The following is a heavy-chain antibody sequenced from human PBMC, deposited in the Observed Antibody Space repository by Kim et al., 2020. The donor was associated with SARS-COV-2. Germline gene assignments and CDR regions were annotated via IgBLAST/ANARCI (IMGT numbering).Heavy chain of an antibody. J-gene: IGHJ4*02. V-gene: IGHV1-8*01. Sequence: ASSKVSCKASGYTFNNFDIHWVRQIPGQGLEWMGYMNPNTGNTVYAQKFQDRVAMTRDTSRSTAYMELRSLRSEDTAIYYCARGASIHDFWGQGTLVTVSS. CDR3: ARGASIHDF. CDR2: MNPNTGNT. D-gene: IGHD3-16*01. CDR1: GYTFNNFD.